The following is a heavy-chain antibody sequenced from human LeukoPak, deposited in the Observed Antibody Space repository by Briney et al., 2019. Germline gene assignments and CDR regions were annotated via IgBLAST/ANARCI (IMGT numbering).Heavy chain of an antibody. J-gene: IGHJ6*02. Sequence: SGGSLRLSCAASGFTFKSYAMSWVRQAPGKGLEWVSAISGSGGTPYYADSVKGRFTISRDNSKNTLYLQMNSLRAEDTAVYYCARGGITMVRGVIPYYYYGMDVWSQGTTVTVSS. V-gene: IGHV3-23*01. CDR1: GFTFKSYA. CDR3: ARGGITMVRGVIPYYYYGMDV. CDR2: ISGSGGTP. D-gene: IGHD3-10*01.